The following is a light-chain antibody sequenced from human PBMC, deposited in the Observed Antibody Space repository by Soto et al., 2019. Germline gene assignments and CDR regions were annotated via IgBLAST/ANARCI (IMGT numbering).Light chain of an antibody. J-gene: IGKJ5*01. CDR1: QRVLYSSYNKSY. CDR2: WAS. V-gene: IGKV4-1*01. Sequence: DIALTQSPDSLALSLGERATMNCKSSQRVLYSSYNKSYLAWYQVKPGRPPKLLFSWASTRESGVPDRFSGSGSGTDFTLTISSLQAADVAVYYCQQYYSTLITFGQGTRLEIK. CDR3: QQYYSTLIT.